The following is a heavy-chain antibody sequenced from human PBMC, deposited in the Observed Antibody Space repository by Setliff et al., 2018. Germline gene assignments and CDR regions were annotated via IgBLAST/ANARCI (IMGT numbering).Heavy chain of an antibody. J-gene: IGHJ4*02. CDR3: AKDNVKRGTAGRGTFEY. Sequence: PGGSLRLSCAASGFTFNTYTMHWVRQAPGKGLGYVSSIGPNGGSTYCANSVKGIFTLSRDSSKNTLYLQMNSLRGEDTAVYYCAKDNVKRGTAGRGTFEYRGQGTLVTVSS. CDR2: IGPNGGST. CDR1: GFTFNTYT. D-gene: IGHD1-7*01. V-gene: IGHV3-64*04.